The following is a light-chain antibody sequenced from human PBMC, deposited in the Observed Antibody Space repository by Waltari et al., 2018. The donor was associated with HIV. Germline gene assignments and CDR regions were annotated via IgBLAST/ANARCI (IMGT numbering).Light chain of an antibody. J-gene: IGLJ2*01. V-gene: IGLV2-14*02. Sequence: QSALTQPASVSGSPGQSITISCTGTSSDVGSYNLVSWYQKHPGEAPKLMIYDGSNRPSGVSTRFSGSKSGNTASLTISGLQAEDEADYYCCSYTGSTTRVVFGGGTKLTVL. CDR1: SSDVGSYNL. CDR3: CSYTGSTTRVV. CDR2: DGS.